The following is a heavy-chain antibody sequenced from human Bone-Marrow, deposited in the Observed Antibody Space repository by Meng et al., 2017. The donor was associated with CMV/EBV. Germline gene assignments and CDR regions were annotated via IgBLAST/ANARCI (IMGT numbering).Heavy chain of an antibody. J-gene: IGHJ4*02. CDR3: ARSIVAPTVYFEN. V-gene: IGHV4-39*07. CDR2: IYYSGST. Sequence: SETLSLTCTVSGGSISSSSYYWGWIRQPPGKGLEWIGSIYYSGSTYYNPSLKSRVTISVDTSNNQFSLRLSSVTATDTAMYYCARSIVAPTVYFENWGQGTLVTVSS. CDR1: GGSISSSSYY. D-gene: IGHD1-26*01.